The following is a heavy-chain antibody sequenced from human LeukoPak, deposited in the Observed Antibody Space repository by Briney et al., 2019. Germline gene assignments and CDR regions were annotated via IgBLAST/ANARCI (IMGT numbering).Heavy chain of an antibody. CDR1: GFTVSSNY. V-gene: IGHV3-7*01. D-gene: IGHD3-3*01. J-gene: IGHJ4*02. CDR2: IKQDGSEK. Sequence: GGSLRLSCAASGFTVSSNYMSRVRQAPGKGLEWVANIKQDGSEKYYVDSVKGRFTISRDNAKNSLYLQMNSLRAEDTAVYYCARLPSYYYDFWSGYPNDYWGQGTLVTVSS. CDR3: ARLPSYYYDFWSGYPNDY.